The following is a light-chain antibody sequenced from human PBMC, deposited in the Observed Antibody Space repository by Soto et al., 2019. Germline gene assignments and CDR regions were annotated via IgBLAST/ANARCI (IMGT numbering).Light chain of an antibody. Sequence: EIVLTQSPATLSLSPGERATLSCRASQSVSSYLAWYQQKPGQAPRLLIYDASNRATGIPARFSGSGSGTEFTLTISSLQSEDFATYYCQQSYRRRITFGQGTRLEIK. CDR1: QSVSSY. CDR3: QQSYRRRIT. V-gene: IGKV3-11*01. CDR2: DAS. J-gene: IGKJ5*01.